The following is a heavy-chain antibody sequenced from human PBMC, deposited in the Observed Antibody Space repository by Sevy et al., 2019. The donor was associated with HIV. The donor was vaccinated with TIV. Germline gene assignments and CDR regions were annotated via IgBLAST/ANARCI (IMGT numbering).Heavy chain of an antibody. CDR1: GFTFSSYS. CDR3: ARDRVSSWWCDY. CDR2: ISSSSSYI. Sequence: GGSLRLSCAASGFTFSSYSMNWVRQAPGKGLEWVSSISSSSSYIYYADSVKGRFTISRDNAKNSLYLQMNSLRAEDTAVYYCARDRVSSWWCDYWGQGTLVTVSS. J-gene: IGHJ4*02. D-gene: IGHD6-13*01. V-gene: IGHV3-21*01.